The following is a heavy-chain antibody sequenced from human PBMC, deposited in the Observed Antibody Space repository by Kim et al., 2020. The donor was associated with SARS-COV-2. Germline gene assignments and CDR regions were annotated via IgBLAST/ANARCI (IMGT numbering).Heavy chain of an antibody. D-gene: IGHD2-15*01. Sequence: DSVKGRFTIYRDDSKNTVYLELNSLRDEDSAVYYCATEGGTSGRCGYFDSWGQGTLVTVSS. J-gene: IGHJ4*02. V-gene: IGHV3-30*02. CDR3: ATEGGTSGRCGYFDS.